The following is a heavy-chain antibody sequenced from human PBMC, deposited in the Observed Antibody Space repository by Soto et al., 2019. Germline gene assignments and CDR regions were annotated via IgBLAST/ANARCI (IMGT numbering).Heavy chain of an antibody. V-gene: IGHV3-33*01. Sequence: QVQVVESGGGVVQPGRSLRLSCAASGFTFSSFGMHWVRQAPGKGLEWVSLIWYDGSKKSYGDSVKGRFTISRDNSRNTVYSPMNSLRADDTAVYYCARDASYYSLWSGYYPSRNGMDVWGQGTTVTVSS. J-gene: IGHJ6*02. CDR1: GFTFSSFG. CDR2: IWYDGSKK. D-gene: IGHD3-3*01. CDR3: ARDASYYSLWSGYYPSRNGMDV.